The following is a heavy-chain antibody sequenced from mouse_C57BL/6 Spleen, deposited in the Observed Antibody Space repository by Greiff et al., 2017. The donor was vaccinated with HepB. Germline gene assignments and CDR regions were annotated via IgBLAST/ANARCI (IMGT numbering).Heavy chain of an antibody. CDR3: ARRVGTKGYYAMDY. CDR2: ISSGSSTI. D-gene: IGHD1-1*01. V-gene: IGHV5-17*01. J-gene: IGHJ4*01. CDR1: GFTFSDYG. Sequence: EVHLVESGGGLVKPGGSLKLSCAASGFTFSDYGMHWVRQAPEKGLEWVAYISSGSSTIYYADTVKGRFTISSDNAQNTLFLQMTSLRSVDTAMYYSARRVGTKGYYAMDYWGKGTSVTVAS.